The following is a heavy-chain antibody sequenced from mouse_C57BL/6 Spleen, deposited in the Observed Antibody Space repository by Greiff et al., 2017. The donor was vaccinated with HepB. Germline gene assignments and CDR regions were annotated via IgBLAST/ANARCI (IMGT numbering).Heavy chain of an antibody. CDR2: IYPGDGDT. CDR3: AREGRTYYGSSSWYFDV. Sequence: QVQLQQSGAELVKPGASVKISCKASGYAFSSYWMNWVKQRPGKGLEWIGQIYPGDGDTNYNGKFKGKATLTADKSSSTAYMQLSSLTSEDSAVYFCAREGRTYYGSSSWYFDVWGTGTTVTVSS. J-gene: IGHJ1*03. D-gene: IGHD1-1*01. V-gene: IGHV1-80*01. CDR1: GYAFSSYW.